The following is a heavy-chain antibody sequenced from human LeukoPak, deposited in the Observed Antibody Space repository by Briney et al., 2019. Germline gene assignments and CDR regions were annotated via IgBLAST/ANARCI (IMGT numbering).Heavy chain of an antibody. CDR2: IYYTGST. CDR1: AVSVGSSDYF. CDR3: ATQVQFLEGVFDSPGVYMDV. D-gene: IGHD3-3*01. V-gene: IGHV4-39*01. Sequence: SETLSLTCTVSAVSVGSSDYFCGWIRQPPGRGLEWVGSIYYTGSTQYIPCLESRGTISADTSTYQFSRRLSSVNTADTAVYYCATQVQFLEGVFDSPGVYMDVWGKGTTVTVSS. J-gene: IGHJ6*03.